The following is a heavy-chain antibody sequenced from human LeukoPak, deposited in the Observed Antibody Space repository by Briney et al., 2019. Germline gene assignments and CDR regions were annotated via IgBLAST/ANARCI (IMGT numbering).Heavy chain of an antibody. CDR2: ISTTNYI. CDR3: AKVLGFKYSSSWYGDY. CDR1: GFTFNSYS. J-gene: IGHJ4*02. V-gene: IGHV3-21*04. D-gene: IGHD6-13*01. Sequence: GGSLRLSCAATGFTFNSYSMNWVRQAPGKGLEWISSISTTNYIYYADSVKGRFTISRDNSKNTLYLQMNSLRAEDTAVYYCAKVLGFKYSSSWYGDYWGQGTLVTVSS.